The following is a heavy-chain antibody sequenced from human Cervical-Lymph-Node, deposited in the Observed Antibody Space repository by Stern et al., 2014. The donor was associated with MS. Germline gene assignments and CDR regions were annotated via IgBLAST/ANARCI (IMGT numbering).Heavy chain of an antibody. D-gene: IGHD3-10*01. J-gene: IGHJ4*02. Sequence: QVQLQESGPGLVKPSQTLSLTCIVSGASITSDGHYWSWIRQLPGKGLEWIGYIYYSGTAYYNPSLKSLATISLVSMSKQQFSLKLNSVTAADTAVYYCARSYFAGSGTYREPLFDYWGQGILVTVSS. CDR1: GASITSDGHY. CDR3: ARSYFAGSGTYREPLFDY. CDR2: IYYSGTA. V-gene: IGHV4-31*01.